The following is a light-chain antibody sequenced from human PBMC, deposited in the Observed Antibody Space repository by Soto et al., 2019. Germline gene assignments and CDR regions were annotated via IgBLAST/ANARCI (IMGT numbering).Light chain of an antibody. CDR2: KAR. V-gene: IGKV1-5*01. CDR1: QSISSW. CDR3: QQYDSYPST. Sequence: DIQMTQSPSTLSASVGDRVTITCRASQSISSWLAWYLQKPGKAPNLLIYKARNLESGVPSRFSGSGYGTEFTLTISSLQPDDFATYYCQQYDSYPSTFGQGTKVDIK. J-gene: IGKJ1*01.